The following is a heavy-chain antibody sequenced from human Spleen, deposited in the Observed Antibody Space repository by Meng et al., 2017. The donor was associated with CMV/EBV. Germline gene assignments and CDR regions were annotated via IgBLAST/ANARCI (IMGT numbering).Heavy chain of an antibody. CDR2: ISGSGGST. CDR3: AKDPGYRGVLGDY. Sequence: GESLKISCAASGFTFSSYAMSWVRQAPGKGLEWVSAISGSGGSTYYADSVKGRFTISRDNSKNTLYPQMNSLRAEDTAVYYCAKDPGYRGVLGDYWGQGTLVTVSS. V-gene: IGHV3-23*01. J-gene: IGHJ4*02. D-gene: IGHD6-13*01. CDR1: GFTFSSYA.